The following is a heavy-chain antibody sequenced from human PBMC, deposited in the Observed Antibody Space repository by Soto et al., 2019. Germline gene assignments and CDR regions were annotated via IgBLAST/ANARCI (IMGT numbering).Heavy chain of an antibody. V-gene: IGHV4-31*03. Sequence: QVQLQESGPGLVKPSQTLSLTCTVSGDSISRNGHFWTWIRQHPGKGLEWIGYIYYSGSSYYNPSLKSRVIISVDTAKNQFRLNLTAVTAADTAVYYCARGTMLRGPGYYYAMDVWGQGTTVTVSS. CDR1: GDSISRNGHF. CDR3: ARGTMLRGPGYYYAMDV. CDR2: IYYSGSS. D-gene: IGHD3-10*01. J-gene: IGHJ6*02.